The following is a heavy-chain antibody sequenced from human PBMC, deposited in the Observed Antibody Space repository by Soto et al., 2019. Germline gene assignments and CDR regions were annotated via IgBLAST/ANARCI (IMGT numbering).Heavy chain of an antibody. CDR2: ISAYNGNT. Sequence: ASVKVSCKASGYTFTSYGISWVRQAPGQGLEWMGWISAYNGNTNYAQKLQGRVTMTTDTSTSTAYMELRSLRSDDTAVYYCAAGAGLRAYCGGDCAFDIWGQGTMVTVSS. J-gene: IGHJ3*02. D-gene: IGHD2-21*02. CDR1: GYTFTSYG. CDR3: AAGAGLRAYCGGDCAFDI. V-gene: IGHV1-18*01.